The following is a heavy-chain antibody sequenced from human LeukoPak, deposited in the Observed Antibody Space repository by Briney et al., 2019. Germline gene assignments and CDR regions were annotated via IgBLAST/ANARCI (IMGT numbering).Heavy chain of an antibody. CDR2: INLGDGTT. D-gene: IGHD4-23*01. J-gene: IGHJ4*02. Sequence: ASVRLSCKTSGYTFTNYYMHWVRQAPGQGLEWMGIINLGDGTTSYAQKFQGRVTMTRDTSTSTVYMELSSLRSDDTDTAVYYCARHDLPGNSPFDYWGQGTLVTVSS. V-gene: IGHV1-46*01. CDR3: ARHDLPGNSPFDY. CDR1: GYTFTNYY.